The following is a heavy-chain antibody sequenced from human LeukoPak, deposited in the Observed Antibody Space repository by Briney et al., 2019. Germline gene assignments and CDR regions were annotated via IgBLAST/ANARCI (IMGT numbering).Heavy chain of an antibody. CDR3: AREEGE. Sequence: GSLRLSCAASGLTFSSYGMSWIRQPPGKGLEWIGEINHSGSTNYNPSLKSRVTISVDTSKNQFSLKLSSVTAADTAVYYCAREEGEWGQGTLVTVSS. V-gene: IGHV4-34*01. D-gene: IGHD2-21*01. J-gene: IGHJ4*02. CDR1: GLTFSSYG. CDR2: INHSGST.